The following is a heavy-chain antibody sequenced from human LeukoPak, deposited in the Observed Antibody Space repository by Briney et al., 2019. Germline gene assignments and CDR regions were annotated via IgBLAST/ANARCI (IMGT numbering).Heavy chain of an antibody. J-gene: IGHJ6*02. Sequence: GSSVKVSCKASGGTFSSYAISWVRQAPGQGLEWMGGIIPIFGTANYAQKFQGRVTITADESTSTAYMELSSLRSKDTAVYYCARGLTRDGYKTLGMDVWGQGTTVTVSS. V-gene: IGHV1-69*01. CDR1: GGTFSSYA. D-gene: IGHD5-24*01. CDR2: IIPIFGTA. CDR3: ARGLTRDGYKTLGMDV.